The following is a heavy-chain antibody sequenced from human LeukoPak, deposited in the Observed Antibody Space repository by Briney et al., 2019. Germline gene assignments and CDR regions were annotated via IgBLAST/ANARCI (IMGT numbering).Heavy chain of an antibody. CDR1: GGSISPYY. Sequence: SQTLSLTCTVSGGSISPYYWTWIRQPPGRGLEWIGYIYYSGSTNYNPSLTSRVTMSVDTSKNQFSLKLSSVTAADTAVYYCARAPGIMSGNWRFDYWGQGTLVTVSS. V-gene: IGHV4-59*12. J-gene: IGHJ4*02. CDR3: ARAPGIMSGNWRFDY. CDR2: IYYSGST. D-gene: IGHD3-16*01.